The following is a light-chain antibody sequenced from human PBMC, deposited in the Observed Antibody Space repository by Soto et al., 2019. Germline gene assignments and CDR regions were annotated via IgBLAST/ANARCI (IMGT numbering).Light chain of an antibody. J-gene: IGLJ1*01. V-gene: IGLV2-14*01. CDR2: EVS. CDR3: ISQSISGTRV. Sequence: QSALTQPASVSGSPGQSITISCTGTSSDVGGYRHVSWYQHHPGKAPKLIIYEVSNRPSGVSHRFSGSKSDYAASLTISGLQTEDEADYYCISQSISGTRVFGTGTKLTVL. CDR1: SSDVGGYRH.